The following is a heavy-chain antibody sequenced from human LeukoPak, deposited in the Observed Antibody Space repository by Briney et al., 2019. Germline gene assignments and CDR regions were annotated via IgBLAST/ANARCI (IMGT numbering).Heavy chain of an antibody. J-gene: IGHJ3*02. V-gene: IGHV4-38-2*02. Sequence: SETLSLTCTVSGYSISSGYYWGWIRQPPGKGLEWIGSIYYSGSIYSNPSLKSRVTISVDTSNNQFSLKLSSVTAADTAVYYCARDVREDAFDIWGQGTMVRLF. CDR3: ARDVREDAFDI. CDR1: GYSISSGYY. CDR2: IYYSGSI. D-gene: IGHD5-24*01.